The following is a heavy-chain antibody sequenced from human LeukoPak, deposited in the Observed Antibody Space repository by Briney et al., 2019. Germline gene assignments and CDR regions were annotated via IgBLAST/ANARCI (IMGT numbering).Heavy chain of an antibody. D-gene: IGHD2-21*02. J-gene: IGHJ4*02. CDR3: ARVRPATAILLYYFDY. Sequence: ASVKVSCKASGYTFTGYYMHWVRQAPGQGLECMGWINPNSGGTNYAQKFQGRVTMTSDTSISTAYMELSRLRSDDTAVYYCARVRPATAILLYYFDYWGQGTLVTVSS. V-gene: IGHV1-2*02. CDR2: INPNSGGT. CDR1: GYTFTGYY.